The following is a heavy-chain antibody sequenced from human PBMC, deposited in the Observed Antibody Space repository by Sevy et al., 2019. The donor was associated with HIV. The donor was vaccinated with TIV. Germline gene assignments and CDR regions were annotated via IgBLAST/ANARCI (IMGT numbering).Heavy chain of an antibody. CDR1: GFTFSGSD. CDR2: IGTLADT. CDR3: VRGLQTHCDRTACPLDY. Sequence: GGSLRLSCAASGFTFSGSDMHWVRQVKGKGLEWISSIGTLADTFYADSVKGRFTISRENAQRYLYLHMSSLKVGDTALYFCVRGLQTHCDRTACPLDYWGQGTLVTVSS. V-gene: IGHV3-13*01. D-gene: IGHD2-21*01. J-gene: IGHJ4*02.